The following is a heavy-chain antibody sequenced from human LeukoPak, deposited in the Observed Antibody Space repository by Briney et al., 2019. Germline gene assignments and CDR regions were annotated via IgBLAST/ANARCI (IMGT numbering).Heavy chain of an antibody. V-gene: IGHV4-4*07. CDR1: GGSITTYS. CDR2: IYTNGNS. Sequence: SETLSLTCSVSGGSITTYSWNWIRQSAGKGLEWIGRIYTNGNSNYNPSLKSRVTMSIDTSKKQFSLRLTSVTAADTAVYYCARQRSSSSFDYWGQGTLVTVSS. D-gene: IGHD6-13*01. CDR3: ARQRSSSSFDY. J-gene: IGHJ4*02.